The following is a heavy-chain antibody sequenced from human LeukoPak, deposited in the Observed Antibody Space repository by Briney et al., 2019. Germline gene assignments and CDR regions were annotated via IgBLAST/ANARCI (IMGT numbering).Heavy chain of an antibody. CDR1: GDSISSGSYY. J-gene: IGHJ4*02. V-gene: IGHV4-61*09. CDR3: ARETHQLGKLGFDY. CDR2: IYTTEST. Sequence: SQTLSLTCTVSGDSISSGSYYWSWIRQPAGRGLEWIGHIYTTESTKYNPSLKSRVTISVDTSKNQFSLKLSSVTAADTAVYYCARETHQLGKLGFDYWGQGTLVTVSS. D-gene: IGHD7-27*01.